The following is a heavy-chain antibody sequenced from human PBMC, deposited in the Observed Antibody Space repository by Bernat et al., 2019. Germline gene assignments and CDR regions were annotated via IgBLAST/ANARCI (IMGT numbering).Heavy chain of an antibody. D-gene: IGHD5-18*01. V-gene: IGHV1-69*12. J-gene: IGHJ2*01. Sequence: QVQLVQSGAEVKKPGSSVKVSCKASGGTFSSYAISWVRQAPGQGLEWMGGVIPIFGTANYAQKFQGRVTITADESTSTAYMELSSLRSEDTAVYSCAAPLGYSYGSQHNWYFDLWGRGTLVTVSS. CDR3: AAPLGYSYGSQHNWYFDL. CDR1: GGTFSSYA. CDR2: VIPIFGTA.